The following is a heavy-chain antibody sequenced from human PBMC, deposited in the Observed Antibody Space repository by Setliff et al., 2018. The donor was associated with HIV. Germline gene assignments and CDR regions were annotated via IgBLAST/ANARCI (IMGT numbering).Heavy chain of an antibody. CDR2: IIPIFGTA. Sequence: SVKVSCKASGGTFSSYAISWVRQAPGQGLEWMGGIIPIFGTANYAQKFQGRVTITADKSTGKAYLEVSSLRSEDTAVYYCATVIYYSSGSYSLDYWGQGTLVTVSS. J-gene: IGHJ4*02. CDR3: ATVIYYSSGSYSLDY. D-gene: IGHD3-10*01. V-gene: IGHV1-69*06. CDR1: GGTFSSYA.